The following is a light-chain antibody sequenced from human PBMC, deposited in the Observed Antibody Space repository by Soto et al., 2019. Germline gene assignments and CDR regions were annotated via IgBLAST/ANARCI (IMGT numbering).Light chain of an antibody. J-gene: IGLJ2*01. CDR2: GNS. V-gene: IGLV1-40*01. Sequence: QSVLTQPPSVSGAPGQRVTISCTGSSSNIGAGYDVHWYQQLPGTAPKLLIYGNSNRPSGVPDRFSGSKSGTSASLAITGLQAEDEADYYCQSYESSLSGPGVFGGGIKLTVL. CDR3: QSYESSLSGPGV. CDR1: SSNIGAGYD.